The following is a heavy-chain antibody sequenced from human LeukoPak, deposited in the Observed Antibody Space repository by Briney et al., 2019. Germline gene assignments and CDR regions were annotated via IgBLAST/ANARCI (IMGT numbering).Heavy chain of an antibody. CDR1: GYTFTSYW. D-gene: IGHD1-26*01. V-gene: IGHV5-51*01. CDR3: ARQGLGSYSWFDP. CDR2: IFPGDSDT. J-gene: IGHJ5*02. Sequence: GESLKISCKGSGYTFTSYWIGWVRQKPGKGLEWMGVIFPGDSDTRYSPSFQGQVTISADKSINTAYLQWSSLRASDTAMYYCARQGLGSYSWFDPWGQGTLVTVSS.